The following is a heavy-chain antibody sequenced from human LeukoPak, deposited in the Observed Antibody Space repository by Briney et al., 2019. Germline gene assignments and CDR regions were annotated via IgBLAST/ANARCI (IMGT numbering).Heavy chain of an antibody. CDR2: IYYSGST. CDR3: ASYQPLLYPGYQLLLYRGAFDI. D-gene: IGHD2-2*01. Sequence: SETLSLTGTVSGGSISSGGYYWSWIRQHPGKGLEWIGYIYYSGSTYYNPSLKSRVTISVDTSKNQFSLKLSSVTAADTAVYYCASYQPLLYPGYQLLLYRGAFDIWGQGTMVTVSS. CDR1: GGSISSGGYY. V-gene: IGHV4-31*03. J-gene: IGHJ3*02.